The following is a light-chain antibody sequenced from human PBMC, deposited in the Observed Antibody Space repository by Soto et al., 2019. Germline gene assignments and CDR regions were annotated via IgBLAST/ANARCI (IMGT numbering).Light chain of an antibody. Sequence: QSVLTQPASVSGSPGQSITISCAGTSSDLGAYKYVSWYQQHPDKAPKLILYEVSRRPSGVSNRFSGSKSGNTASLTISGLLAEDEADYYCSSYTGSSTLYVFGTGTKVTVL. CDR3: SSYTGSSTLYV. V-gene: IGLV2-14*03. CDR2: EVS. CDR1: SSDLGAYKY. J-gene: IGLJ1*01.